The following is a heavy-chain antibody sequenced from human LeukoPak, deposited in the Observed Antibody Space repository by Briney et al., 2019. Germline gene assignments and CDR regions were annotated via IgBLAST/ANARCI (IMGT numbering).Heavy chain of an antibody. J-gene: IGHJ4*02. Sequence: PATLSLTCTVSGGSIRSSHYYWSWVRQSPGKGLEWIGSIHDSGSTSFNPSLERRASGSVDTSKNQFSLTLTSVTAADTAVYYCAREGEMPLDYWGAGTLVTVSS. CDR3: AREGEMPLDY. V-gene: IGHV4-39*07. CDR1: GGSIRSSHYY. CDR2: IHDSGST. D-gene: IGHD5-24*01.